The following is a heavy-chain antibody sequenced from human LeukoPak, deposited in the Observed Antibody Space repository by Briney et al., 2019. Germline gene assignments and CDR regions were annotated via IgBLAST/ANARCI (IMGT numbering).Heavy chain of an antibody. Sequence: GGSLRLSCAASGFTFSSYWMSWVRQAPGKGLEWVANIKQDGSEKYYVDSVKGRFTISRDNAENSLYLQMNSLRAEDTAVYYCARGYCSGGSCYDAWGQGTLVTVSS. J-gene: IGHJ5*02. CDR1: GFTFSSYW. D-gene: IGHD2-15*01. V-gene: IGHV3-7*01. CDR2: IKQDGSEK. CDR3: ARGYCSGGSCYDA.